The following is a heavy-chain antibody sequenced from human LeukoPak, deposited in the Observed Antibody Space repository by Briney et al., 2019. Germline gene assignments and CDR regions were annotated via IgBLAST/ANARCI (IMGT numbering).Heavy chain of an antibody. CDR2: IYHSGST. D-gene: IGHD3-3*01. V-gene: IGHV4-30-2*01. Sequence: SETLSLTCAASGGSISSGGYSWSWIRQPPGKGLEWIGYIYHSGSTYYNPSLKSRVTISVDRSKNQFSLKLSSVTAADTAVYYCARGVTIFGVVSTLDYWGQGTLVTVSS. CDR3: ARGVTIFGVVSTLDY. CDR1: GGSISSGGYS. J-gene: IGHJ4*02.